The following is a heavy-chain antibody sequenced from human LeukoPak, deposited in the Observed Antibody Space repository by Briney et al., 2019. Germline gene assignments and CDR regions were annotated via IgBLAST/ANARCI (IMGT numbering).Heavy chain of an antibody. CDR3: ARGKAAAGKDHFDY. Sequence: PSETLSLTCTVSGDPITSYYWSWIRQPPGKGLEWIGYLYYSGSTNYNPSLKSRVTISVDTSKNQFSLKLSSVTAADTAVYYCARGKAAAGKDHFDYWGQGTLVTVSS. V-gene: IGHV4-59*12. J-gene: IGHJ4*02. CDR1: GDPITSYY. CDR2: LYYSGST. D-gene: IGHD6-13*01.